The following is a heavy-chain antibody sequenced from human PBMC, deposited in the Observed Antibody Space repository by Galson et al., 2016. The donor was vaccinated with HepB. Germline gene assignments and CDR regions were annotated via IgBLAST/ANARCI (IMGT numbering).Heavy chain of an antibody. Sequence: SLRLSCAASGFPFSNYWMHWVRQAPGKGPVWVSRINSDGSSTTYADSVKGRLTISRDNAKNTLYLQMNSLRAEDTALYYCTRVHREGIAAAGLQIWGQGTLVTVSS. CDR2: INSDGSST. D-gene: IGHD6-13*01. V-gene: IGHV3-74*01. J-gene: IGHJ4*02. CDR3: TRVHREGIAAAGLQI. CDR1: GFPFSNYW.